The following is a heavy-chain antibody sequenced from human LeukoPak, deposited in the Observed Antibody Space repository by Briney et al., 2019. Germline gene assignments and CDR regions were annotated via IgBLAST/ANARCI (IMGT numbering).Heavy chain of an antibody. Sequence: SETLSLTCTVSGGSISSGSYYWSWIRQPAGKGLEWIGRIYTSGSTNYNPSLKSRVTISVDTSKNQFSLKLTSVTAADTAVYYCVRAPDYWGQGTLVTVSS. J-gene: IGHJ4*02. CDR2: IYTSGST. CDR1: GGSISSGSYY. CDR3: VRAPDY. V-gene: IGHV4-61*02.